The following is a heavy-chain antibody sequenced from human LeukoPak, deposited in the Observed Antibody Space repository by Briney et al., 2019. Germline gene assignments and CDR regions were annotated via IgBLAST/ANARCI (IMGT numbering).Heavy chain of an antibody. CDR1: GYTFTSYG. D-gene: IGHD3-22*01. Sequence: GASVKVSCKASGYTFTSYGIRWVRQAPGQGLEWMGWISAYNGNTNYAQKLQGRVTMTTDTSTSTAYMELRSLRSDDTAVYYCARVPLHYYDSSGSNTDLDYWGQGTLVTVSS. J-gene: IGHJ4*02. CDR2: ISAYNGNT. V-gene: IGHV1-18*01. CDR3: ARVPLHYYDSSGSNTDLDY.